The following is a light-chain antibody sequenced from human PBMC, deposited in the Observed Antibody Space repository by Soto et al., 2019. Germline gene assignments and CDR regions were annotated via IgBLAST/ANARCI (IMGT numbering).Light chain of an antibody. J-gene: IGLJ2*01. V-gene: IGLV2-8*01. CDR3: GSKAVSDKHVV. Sequence: QSVLSQPPSASGSPGQSVTISCSGISSDIRDSNYVSWYQQHTGKAPKLVVSEVTKRPSGVPHRFSGSRSGTTAFLTISGLQTEDEEDYYCGSKAVSDKHVVFGGGTKVTVL. CDR2: EVT. CDR1: SSDIRDSNY.